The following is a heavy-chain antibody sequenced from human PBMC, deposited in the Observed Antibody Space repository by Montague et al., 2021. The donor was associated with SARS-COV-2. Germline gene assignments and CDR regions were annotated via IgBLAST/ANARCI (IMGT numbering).Heavy chain of an antibody. Sequence: YRILSCAASGFIFSSYGMHLVRQAPVKGLEWVTHICYDGSNENYLDSVKGRFTISRDNFKNTLYLQMNSLRAEDTAIYYCARGSVGGYYFDYWGQGTLVTVSS. CDR1: GFIFSSYG. CDR2: ICYDGSNE. D-gene: IGHD1-26*01. J-gene: IGHJ4*02. CDR3: ARGSVGGYYFDY. V-gene: IGHV3-33*01.